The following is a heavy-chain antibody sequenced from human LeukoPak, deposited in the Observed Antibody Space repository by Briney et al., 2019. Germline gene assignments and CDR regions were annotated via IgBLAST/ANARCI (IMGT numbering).Heavy chain of an antibody. Sequence: PSETLSLTCTVSGGSISSSSYYWGWIRQPPGKGLEWIGSIYYSGSTYYNPSLKSRVTISVDTSKNQFSLKLSSVTAADTAVYYCARAYCGGDCYSGYYYYMDVWGKGTTVTVSS. J-gene: IGHJ6*03. V-gene: IGHV4-39*01. CDR3: ARAYCGGDCYSGYYYYMDV. CDR1: GGSISSSSYY. D-gene: IGHD2-21*02. CDR2: IYYSGST.